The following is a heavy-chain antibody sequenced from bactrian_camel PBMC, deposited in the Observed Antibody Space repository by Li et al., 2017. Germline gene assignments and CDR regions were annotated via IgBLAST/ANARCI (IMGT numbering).Heavy chain of an antibody. CDR2: IDSDDST. CDR3: AADDSYYSDYDDQVKLCYASSGGYNY. J-gene: IGHJ4*01. Sequence: HVQLVESGGESVQAGGSLRLSCTASEIRDTIPFIAWFRQAPGKEREGVATIDSDDSTSYADSVKGRFTISKDNAQNTAYLLMNSLKPEDTAMYYCAADDSYYSDYDDQVKLCYASSGGYNYWGQGTQVTVS. V-gene: IGHV3S53*01. CDR1: EIRDTIPF. D-gene: IGHD4*01.